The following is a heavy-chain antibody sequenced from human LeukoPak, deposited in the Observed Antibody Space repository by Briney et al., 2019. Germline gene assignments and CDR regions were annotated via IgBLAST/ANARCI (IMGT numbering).Heavy chain of an antibody. Sequence: GASVKVSCKASGYTFTSYYMHWLRQAPGQGLEWMGIINPSGGSTSYAQKFQGRVTMTRDTSTSTVYMELSSLRSEDTAVYYCARGAYDILTGERVDYWGQGTLVTVSS. CDR2: INPSGGST. J-gene: IGHJ4*02. D-gene: IGHD3-9*01. V-gene: IGHV1-46*03. CDR3: ARGAYDILTGERVDY. CDR1: GYTFTSYY.